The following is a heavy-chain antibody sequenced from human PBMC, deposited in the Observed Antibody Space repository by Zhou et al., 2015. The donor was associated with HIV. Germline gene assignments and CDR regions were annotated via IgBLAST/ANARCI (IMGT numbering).Heavy chain of an antibody. CDR1: GYTFTSYD. V-gene: IGHV1-8*01. J-gene: IGHJ6*03. CDR3: ARRWMYGDHGRVTYYYYMDV. CDR2: MNPNSGNT. Sequence: QVQLVQSGAEVKKPGASVKVSCKASGYTFTSYDINWVRQATGQGLEWMGWMNPNSGNTGYAQKFQGRVTMTRNTSISTAYMELSSLRSEDTAVYYCARRWMYGDHGRVTYYYYMDVWGERDRRSPSP. D-gene: IGHD4-17*01.